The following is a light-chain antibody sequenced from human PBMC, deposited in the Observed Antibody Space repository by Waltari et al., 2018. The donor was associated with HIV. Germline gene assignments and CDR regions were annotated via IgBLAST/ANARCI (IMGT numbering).Light chain of an antibody. V-gene: IGLV1-51*01. CDR1: TSNLGNNF. CDR2: DNH. J-gene: IGLJ2*01. Sequence: QSVLTQPPAVSAAPGQKVTISCSGTTSNLGNNFVCWYQKLPGTAPNPLIIDNHQRRSGSSDRLSASTSATTATLDITGLPTGGEAEYYCGTWATSLNAAVFGGGTQMSVL. CDR3: GTWATSLNAAV.